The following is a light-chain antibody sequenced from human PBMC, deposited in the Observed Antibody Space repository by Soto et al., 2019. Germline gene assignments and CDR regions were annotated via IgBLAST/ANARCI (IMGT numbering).Light chain of an antibody. V-gene: IGKV1-9*01. CDR2: AAS. CDR3: QQRNSYLIT. CDR1: RGISSY. J-gene: IGKJ5*01. Sequence: RSFLCASVADRVSVTCGASRGISSYLAWYLQKPGKAPKXLIYAASTLQTGVPSRFRGIRSGTELTLAIRSLQPEDFETYYCQQRNSYLITFGQGKRLEIK.